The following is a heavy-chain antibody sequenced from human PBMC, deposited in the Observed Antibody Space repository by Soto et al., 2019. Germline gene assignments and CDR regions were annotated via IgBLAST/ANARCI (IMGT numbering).Heavy chain of an antibody. Sequence: GGSLRLSCAASGFTFGNYGMHWVRQPPGKGLEWMSSILYDGSDKYYAASVEGRFTISRENSKNTLSLHMDRLRVEDTAVYYCAKDRGGDCPDNSCYFGADYWGQGTPVTVSS. D-gene: IGHD2-2*01. V-gene: IGHV3-30*18. CDR2: ILYDGSDK. CDR3: AKDRGGDCPDNSCYFGADY. CDR1: GFTFGNYG. J-gene: IGHJ4*02.